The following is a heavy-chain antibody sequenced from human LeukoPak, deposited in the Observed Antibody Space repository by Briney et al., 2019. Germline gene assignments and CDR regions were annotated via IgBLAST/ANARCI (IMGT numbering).Heavy chain of an antibody. CDR3: AKMGCSSTSCPSDAFDI. D-gene: IGHD2-2*01. CDR2: ISGSGGST. CDR1: GFTFSSYA. Sequence: GGTLRLSCAASGFTFSSYAMSWVRQAPGKGLECVSAISGSGGSTYYADSVKGRFTISRDNSKNTLYLQMNSLRAEDTAVYYCAKMGCSSTSCPSDAFDIWGQGTMVTVSS. V-gene: IGHV3-23*01. J-gene: IGHJ3*02.